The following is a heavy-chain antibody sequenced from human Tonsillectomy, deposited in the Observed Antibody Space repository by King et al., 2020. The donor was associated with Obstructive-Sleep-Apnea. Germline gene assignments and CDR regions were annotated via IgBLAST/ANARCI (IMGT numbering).Heavy chain of an antibody. CDR3: AKVWKVGLPVCMDA. J-gene: IGHJ6*02. D-gene: IGHD2-21*02. CDR1: KFTLSSYA. CDR2: ISNSGSST. Sequence: VQLVESGGGLVQPGGSLRLSGAASKFTLSSYAMRWVRQAPGKGLEWGSGISNSGSSTYFADSVKGRFTISRAHSKKTLYLQMNSLRAEDTAVYDCAKVWKVGLPVCMDAWGQGTTVTVSS. V-gene: IGHV3-23*04.